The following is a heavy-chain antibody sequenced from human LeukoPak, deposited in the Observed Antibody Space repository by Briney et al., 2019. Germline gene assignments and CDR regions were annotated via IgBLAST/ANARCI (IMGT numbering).Heavy chain of an antibody. Sequence: GGSLRLSCAASGFSFDDYAMHWVRQAPGKGLEWVSGIGLNGGGIVYADSVKGRFTISRGNGKNSLYLQMNSLGVEDTAFYCVKLTSAGFVDSWGQGTLVTVSS. J-gene: IGHJ4*02. CDR1: GFSFDDYA. CDR3: VKLTSAGFVDS. D-gene: IGHD6-13*01. CDR2: IGLNGGGI. V-gene: IGHV3-9*01.